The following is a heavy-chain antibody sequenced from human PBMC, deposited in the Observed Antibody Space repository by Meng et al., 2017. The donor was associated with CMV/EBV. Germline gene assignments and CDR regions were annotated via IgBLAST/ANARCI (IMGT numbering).Heavy chain of an antibody. Sequence: QGQLVQSGAEVKKPGASVKVSCKASGYTFTSYYMHWVRQAPGQGLEWMGIINPSGGSTSYAQKFQGRVTMTRDTSTSTVYMELSSLRSEDTAVYYCAREEGIAARSDWFDPWGQGTLVTGSS. CDR2: INPSGGST. V-gene: IGHV1-46*01. D-gene: IGHD6-6*01. J-gene: IGHJ5*02. CDR3: AREEGIAARSDWFDP. CDR1: GYTFTSYY.